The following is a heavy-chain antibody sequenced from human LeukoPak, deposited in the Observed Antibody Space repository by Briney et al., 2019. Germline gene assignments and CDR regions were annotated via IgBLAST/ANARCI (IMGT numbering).Heavy chain of an antibody. Sequence: GGSLRLSCAASGFTFSSYSMNWVRQAPGKGLEWVSYISSSSSTIYYADSVKGRFTISRDNAKTSLYLQMNSLRAEDTAVYYCARDSAAYDYVWGSYRYRDTLKNYYYMDVWGKGTTVTVSS. CDR3: ARDSAAYDYVWGSYRYRDTLKNYYYMDV. V-gene: IGHV3-48*04. J-gene: IGHJ6*03. CDR1: GFTFSSYS. CDR2: ISSSSSTI. D-gene: IGHD3-16*02.